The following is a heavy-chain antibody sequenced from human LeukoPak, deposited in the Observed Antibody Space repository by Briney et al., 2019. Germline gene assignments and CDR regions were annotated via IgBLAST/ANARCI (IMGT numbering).Heavy chain of an antibody. J-gene: IGHJ6*02. D-gene: IGHD3-16*01. CDR3: ARGPNWFGYGMDV. CDR2: INHSGST. Sequence: SETLSLTGAVYGGSFSGYYWSWIRQPPGKGLEWIGEINHSGSTNYNPSLKSRVTISVDTSKNQFSLKLSSVTAADTAVYYCARGPNWFGYGMDVWGQGTTVTVSS. CDR1: GGSFSGYY. V-gene: IGHV4-34*01.